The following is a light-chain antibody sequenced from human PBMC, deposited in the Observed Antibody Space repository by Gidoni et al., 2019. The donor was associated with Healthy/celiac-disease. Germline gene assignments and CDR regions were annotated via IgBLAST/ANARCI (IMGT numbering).Light chain of an antibody. CDR1: QSSSSY. J-gene: IGKJ1*01. V-gene: IGKV1-39*01. CDR2: AAS. CDR3: QQSYSTPPT. Sequence: DIQMTQSPSSLSASVGDRVTITCRASQSSSSYLNWYQQKPGKAPKLLIYAASSWQSGVPSRFSGSGSGTDFTLTISSLQPEDFATYYCQQSYSTPPTFGQGTKVEIK.